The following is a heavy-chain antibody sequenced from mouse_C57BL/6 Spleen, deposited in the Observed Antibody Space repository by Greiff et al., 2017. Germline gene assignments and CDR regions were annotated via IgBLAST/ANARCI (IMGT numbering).Heavy chain of an antibody. CDR3: AKLAATVVGDY. CDR2: ICGDGST. D-gene: IGHD1-1*01. J-gene: IGHJ2*01. Sequence: QVQLQQSGPGLVAPSQCLSITCTVSGFSFTSYGVSWVRQPPGKGLEWLGVICGDGSTNYQSALISRLSISKDNSKGQVFLNLNSLQTDDTATYYSAKLAATVVGDYWGQGTTLTVSS. CDR1: GFSFTSYG. V-gene: IGHV2-3*01.